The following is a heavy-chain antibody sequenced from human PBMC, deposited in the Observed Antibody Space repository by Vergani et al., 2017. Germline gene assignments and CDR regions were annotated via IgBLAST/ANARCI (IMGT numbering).Heavy chain of an antibody. D-gene: IGHD3/OR15-3a*01. CDR1: GFTFNRYG. V-gene: IGHV3-30*02. CDR2: VLFDGSNE. Sequence: QVQLVQSGGGVVQPGGSLRLSCVASGFTFNRYGMQWVRQAPGKGLEWVAYVLFDGSNEYYADSVKGRFIVSRDNSNDALYLQMNSLRTDDTAVYYCADLYGDDDFSPFWGQGTLVTVSS. J-gene: IGHJ4*02. CDR3: ADLYGDDDFSPF.